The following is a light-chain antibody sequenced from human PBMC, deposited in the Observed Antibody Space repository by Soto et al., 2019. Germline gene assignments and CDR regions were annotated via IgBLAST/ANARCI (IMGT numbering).Light chain of an antibody. CDR3: ASYTRGSSYV. CDR2: DVS. J-gene: IGLJ1*01. CDR1: SSDVGGYNY. V-gene: IGLV2-14*01. Sequence: QSVLTQPASVSGSPGQSITISCTGTSSDVGGYNYVSWYQQHPGKAPKLMIYDVSYRPSGASDRFSGSKSGNTASLTISGLQSEDEADYYCASYTRGSSYVFGTGTKVPVL.